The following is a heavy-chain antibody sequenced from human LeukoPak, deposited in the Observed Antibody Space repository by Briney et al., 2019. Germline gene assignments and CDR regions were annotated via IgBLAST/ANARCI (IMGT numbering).Heavy chain of an antibody. V-gene: IGHV4-34*01. CDR2: INHSGST. CDR3: ARALRFLEWLPNYYYYYGMDV. J-gene: IGHJ6*02. CDR1: GFTFSSSA. Sequence: GSLRLSCAASGFTFSSSAMSWIRQPPGKGLEWIGEINHSGSTNYNPSLKSRVTISVDTSKNQFSLKLSSVTAADTAVYYCARALRFLEWLPNYYYYYGMDVWGQGTTVTVSS. D-gene: IGHD3-3*01.